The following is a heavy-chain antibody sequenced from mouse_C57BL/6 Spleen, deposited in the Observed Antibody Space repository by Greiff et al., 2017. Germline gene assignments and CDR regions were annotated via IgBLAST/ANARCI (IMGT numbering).Heavy chain of an antibody. CDR3: ARSGYSNYGYNYAMDY. D-gene: IGHD2-5*01. J-gene: IGHJ4*01. CDR1: GYAFSSSW. CDR2: IYPGDGDT. V-gene: IGHV1-82*01. Sequence: VKLMESGPELVKPGASVKISCKASGYAFSSSWMNWVKQRPGKGLEWIGRIYPGDGDTNYNGKFKGKATLTADKSSSTAYMQLSSLTSEDSAVYFCARSGYSNYGYNYAMDYWGQGTSVTVSS.